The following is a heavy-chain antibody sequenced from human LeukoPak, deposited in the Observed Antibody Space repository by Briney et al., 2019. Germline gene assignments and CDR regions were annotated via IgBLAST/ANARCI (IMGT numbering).Heavy chain of an antibody. Sequence: GASVKVSCKASGGTFSSYAISWVRQAPGQGLEWMGRIIPILGIANYAQKFQGRVTITADKSTSTAYMELSSLRSEDTAVYYCARDKIYPPTYYYDSSGRAFDYWGQGTLVTASS. CDR2: IIPILGIA. CDR1: GGTFSSYA. CDR3: ARDKIYPPTYYYDSSGRAFDY. V-gene: IGHV1-69*04. D-gene: IGHD3-22*01. J-gene: IGHJ4*02.